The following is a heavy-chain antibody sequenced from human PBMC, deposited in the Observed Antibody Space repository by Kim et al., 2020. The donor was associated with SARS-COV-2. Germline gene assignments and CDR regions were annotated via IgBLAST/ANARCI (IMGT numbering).Heavy chain of an antibody. CDR1: GFSFSIYE. Sequence: GGSLRLSCAASGFSFSIYEMNWVRQAPGKGLEWVSYISSSASMIYYADSVKGRFTISRDNAKNSLYLQMDSLTAEDMGVYYCARADEYYSSHFDSWGQGTLVTVSS. CDR3: ARADEYYSSHFDS. V-gene: IGHV3-48*03. D-gene: IGHD3-10*01. J-gene: IGHJ4*02. CDR2: ISSSASMI.